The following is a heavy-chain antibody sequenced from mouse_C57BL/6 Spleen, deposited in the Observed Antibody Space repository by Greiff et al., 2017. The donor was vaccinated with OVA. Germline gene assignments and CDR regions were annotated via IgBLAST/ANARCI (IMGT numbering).Heavy chain of an antibody. D-gene: IGHD2-4*01. CDR2: ISNGGGST. CDR1: GFTFSDYY. CDR3: ARGDYVSRYYAMDY. Sequence: EVKLMESGGGLVQPGGSLKLSCAASGFTFSDYYMYWVRQTPEKRLEWVAYISNGGGSTYYPDTVKGRFTISRDNAKNTLYLQMSRLKSEDTAMYYCARGDYVSRYYAMDYWGQGTSVTVSS. V-gene: IGHV5-12*01. J-gene: IGHJ4*01.